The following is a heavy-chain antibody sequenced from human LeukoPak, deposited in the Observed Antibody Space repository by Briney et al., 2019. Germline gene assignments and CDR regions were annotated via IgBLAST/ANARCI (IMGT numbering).Heavy chain of an antibody. CDR3: AREETKNGELLSRFDY. D-gene: IGHD1-26*01. J-gene: IGHJ4*02. V-gene: IGHV1-69*13. CDR2: IIPIFGTA. CDR1: GGTFSSYA. Sequence: SVKVSCKASGGTFSSYAISWVRQAPGQGLEWMGGIIPIFGTANYAQKFQGRVTITADESTSTAYMELSSLRSEDTAVYYCAREETKNGELLSRFDYWGQGTLVTVSS.